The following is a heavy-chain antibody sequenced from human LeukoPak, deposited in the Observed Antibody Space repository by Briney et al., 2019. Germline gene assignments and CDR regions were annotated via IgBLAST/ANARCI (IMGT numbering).Heavy chain of an antibody. Sequence: GASVKVSCKASGYIFTSYGISWVRQAPGQGLEWMGWISAYNGNTNYAQKLQGRVTMTTDTSTSTAYMELRSLRSDDTAVYYCARDSGAVAVDYFQHWGQGTLVTVSS. CDR3: ARDSGAVAVDYFQH. CDR1: GYIFTSYG. CDR2: ISAYNGNT. D-gene: IGHD6-19*01. V-gene: IGHV1-18*01. J-gene: IGHJ1*01.